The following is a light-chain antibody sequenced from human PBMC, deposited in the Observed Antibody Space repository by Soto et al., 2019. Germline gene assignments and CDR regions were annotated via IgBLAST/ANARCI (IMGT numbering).Light chain of an antibody. V-gene: IGKV3-15*01. CDR2: GAS. J-gene: IGKJ4*01. Sequence: IVMTQSPATLSVSPGERATLSCRASQSVSTNLAWYQQTPGQAPRLLIFGASTRATGVPARFSGSGSGTEFTLTISSLQSDDFAFYDCQQYNDWPPLTFGGGTKVEIK. CDR3: QQYNDWPPLT. CDR1: QSVSTN.